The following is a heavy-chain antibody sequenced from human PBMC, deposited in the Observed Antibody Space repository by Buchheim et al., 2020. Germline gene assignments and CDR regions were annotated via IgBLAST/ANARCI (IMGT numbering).Heavy chain of an antibody. CDR3: ARDLNSRGYSSWFDP. Sequence: QVQLVQSGAEVKKPGASVKVSCKASGYTFTSYAMHWVRQAPGQRLEWMGWINAGNGNTKYSQKFQGRVTITRDTSASTADMELSSLRSEDTAVYYCARDLNSRGYSSWFDPWGQGTL. CDR1: GYTFTSYA. CDR2: INAGNGNT. D-gene: IGHD1-26*01. J-gene: IGHJ5*02. V-gene: IGHV1-3*01.